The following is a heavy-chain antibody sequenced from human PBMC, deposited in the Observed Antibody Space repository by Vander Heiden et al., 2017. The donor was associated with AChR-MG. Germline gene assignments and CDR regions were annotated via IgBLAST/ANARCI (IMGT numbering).Heavy chain of an antibody. CDR3: AHRRDSSSTYFDY. D-gene: IGHD6-6*01. J-gene: IGHJ4*02. CDR1: GFSLGTNGVA. Sequence: QITLKESGPTLVKPAQTLTLTCTFSGFSLGTNGVAVGWIRQPPGKALEWLALIFWDDGKRYSPSLKDRLIITKDTSKNQVVLTLTDVDPGDTATYYCAHRRDSSSTYFDYWGQGTLVTVSS. CDR2: IFWDDGK. V-gene: IGHV2-5*02.